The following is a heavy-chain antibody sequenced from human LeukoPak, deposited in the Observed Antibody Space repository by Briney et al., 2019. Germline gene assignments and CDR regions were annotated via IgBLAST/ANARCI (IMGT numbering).Heavy chain of an antibody. CDR3: ARDSGTTGEVKFDP. D-gene: IGHD3-10*01. J-gene: IGHJ5*02. V-gene: IGHV1-18*01. CDR2: ISAYNGNT. Sequence: ASVKVSCKASGYTFTSYGISWVRQAPGQGLEWVGWISAYNGNTNYAQKLQGRVTMTTDTSTSTAYMELRSLRSDDTAVYYCARDSGTTGEVKFDPWGQGTLVTVSS. CDR1: GYTFTSYG.